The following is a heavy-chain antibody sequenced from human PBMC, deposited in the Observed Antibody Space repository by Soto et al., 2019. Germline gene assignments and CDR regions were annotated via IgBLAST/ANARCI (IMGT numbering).Heavy chain of an antibody. Sequence: GGSLRLSCVASGFPFSAYAMNWVRQTPGKGLEWVCGIGGSGTTIYCADSVKGRFTISRDDSKNSLYLQMNSLKTEDTAVYYCARWRTTVDYFDYWGQGTLVTVSS. J-gene: IGHJ4*02. CDR1: GFPFSAYA. CDR3: ARWRTTVDYFDY. V-gene: IGHV3-23*01. D-gene: IGHD4-4*01. CDR2: IGGSGTTI.